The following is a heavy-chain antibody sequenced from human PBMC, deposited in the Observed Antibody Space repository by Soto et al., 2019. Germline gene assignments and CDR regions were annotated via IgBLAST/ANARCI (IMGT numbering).Heavy chain of an antibody. CDR2: ISSSSSYI. CDR3: ARDGYSSSWYANDYYYYYGMVV. CDR1: GFTFSSYS. V-gene: IGHV3-21*01. J-gene: IGHJ6*02. Sequence: PGGSLRLSCAASGFTFSSYSMNWVRQAPGKGLEWVSSISSSSSYIYYADSVKGRFTISRDNAKNSLYLQMNSLRAEDTAVYYCARDGYSSSWYANDYYYYYGMVVSGQGTTVSVS. D-gene: IGHD6-13*01.